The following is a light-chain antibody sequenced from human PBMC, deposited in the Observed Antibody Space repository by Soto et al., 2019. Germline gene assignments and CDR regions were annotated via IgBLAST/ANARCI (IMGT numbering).Light chain of an antibody. CDR2: GAS. Sequence: EIVMTQSPATLSVSPGERANLSCRASQIVSSNLAWYQQKPGRAPSLLIYGASTRATGIPARFSGSGSGTDFTLTISSLQSEDFAVYYCQQYNNWPRTFGQGTKVEIK. J-gene: IGKJ1*01. CDR3: QQYNNWPRT. V-gene: IGKV3-15*01. CDR1: QIVSSN.